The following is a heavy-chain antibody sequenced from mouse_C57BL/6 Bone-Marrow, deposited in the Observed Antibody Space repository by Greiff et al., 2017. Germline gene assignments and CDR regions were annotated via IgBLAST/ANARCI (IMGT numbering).Heavy chain of an antibody. D-gene: IGHD1-1*01. V-gene: IGHV14-4*01. Sequence: EVQLQQSGAELVRPGASVKLSCTASGFNIKDAYMHWVKQRPEQGLEWIGWIDPENGDTEYASKFQGKATITADTSSNTAYLQLSSLTSEDTAVYYCTTNYYGSLAWFAYWGQGTLVTVSA. CDR1: GFNIKDAY. J-gene: IGHJ3*01. CDR3: TTNYYGSLAWFAY. CDR2: IDPENGDT.